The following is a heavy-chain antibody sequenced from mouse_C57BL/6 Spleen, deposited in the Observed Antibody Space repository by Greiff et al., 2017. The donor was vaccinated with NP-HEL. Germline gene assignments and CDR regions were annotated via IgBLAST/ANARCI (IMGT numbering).Heavy chain of an antibody. Sequence: EVQRVESGPGLVKPSQSLSLTCSVTGYSITSGYYWNWIRQFPGNKLEWMGYISYDGSNNYNPSLKNRISITRDTSKNQFFLKLNSVTTEDTATYYCARERYDYDLDYWGQGTTLTVSS. D-gene: IGHD2-4*01. J-gene: IGHJ2*01. V-gene: IGHV3-6*01. CDR2: ISYDGSN. CDR3: ARERYDYDLDY. CDR1: GYSITSGYY.